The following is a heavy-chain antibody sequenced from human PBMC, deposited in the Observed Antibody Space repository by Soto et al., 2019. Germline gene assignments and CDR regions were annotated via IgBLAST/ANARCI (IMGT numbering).Heavy chain of an antibody. J-gene: IGHJ4*02. Sequence: SGPTLVNPTETLTLTCTVSGFSLSNARMGVSWIRQPPGKALEWLAHIFSNDEKSYSTSLKSRLTISKDTSKSQVVLTMTNMDPVDTATYYCARIRTYYDSSGYYYIFDYWGQGTLVTVSS. CDR1: GFSLSNARMG. CDR2: IFSNDEK. D-gene: IGHD3-22*01. CDR3: ARIRTYYDSSGYYYIFDY. V-gene: IGHV2-26*01.